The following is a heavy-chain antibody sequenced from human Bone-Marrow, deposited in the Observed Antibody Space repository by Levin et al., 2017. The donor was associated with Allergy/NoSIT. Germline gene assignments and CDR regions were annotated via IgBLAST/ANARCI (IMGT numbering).Heavy chain of an antibody. Sequence: PGGSLRLSCTASGLAFRNFAMSWVRQAPGKGLEWVAAITGSGGRLFYGDSVKGRFSISRDNSKNTMYLQTNSLRPEDTAVYYCAKMKGAGSHYDYGMDVWGQGTTVTVSS. CDR2: ITGSGGRL. V-gene: IGHV3-23*01. CDR1: GLAFRNFA. J-gene: IGHJ6*02. D-gene: IGHD3-10*01. CDR3: AKMKGAGSHYDYGMDV.